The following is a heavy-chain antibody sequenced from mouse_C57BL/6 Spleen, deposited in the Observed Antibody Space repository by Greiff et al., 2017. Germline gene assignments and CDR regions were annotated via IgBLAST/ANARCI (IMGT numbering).Heavy chain of an antibody. D-gene: IGHD1-1*01. CDR1: GYAFSSYW. Sequence: QVQLKQSGAELVKPGASVKISCKASGYAFSSYWMNWVKQRPGKGLEWIGQIYPGDGDTNYNGKFKGKATLTTDKSSSTAYMQLISLTSEDSAVYFCARQVTTVVERYFGVWGTGTTVTVSS. CDR3: ARQVTTVVERYFGV. CDR2: IYPGDGDT. J-gene: IGHJ1*03. V-gene: IGHV1-80*01.